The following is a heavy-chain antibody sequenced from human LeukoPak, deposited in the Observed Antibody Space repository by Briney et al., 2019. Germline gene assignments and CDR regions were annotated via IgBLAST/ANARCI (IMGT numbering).Heavy chain of an antibody. Sequence: RGESLRISCKGSGYSFTSYWISWVRQMPGKGLEWMGRIDPSDSYTNYSPSFQGHVTISADKSISTAYLHWSSLKASDTAMYYCARAPSTTLGFFDYWAQGTLVTVSS. CDR2: IDPSDSYT. CDR3: ARAPSTTLGFFDY. D-gene: IGHD4-23*01. J-gene: IGHJ4*02. CDR1: GYSFTSYW. V-gene: IGHV5-10-1*01.